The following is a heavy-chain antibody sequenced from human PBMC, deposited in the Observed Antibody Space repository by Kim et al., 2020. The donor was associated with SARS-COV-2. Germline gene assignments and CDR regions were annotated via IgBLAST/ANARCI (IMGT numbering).Heavy chain of an antibody. J-gene: IGHJ4*02. V-gene: IGHV3-23*01. CDR3: AKAASSSSFGSYSVY. Sequence: DSVKGRFTISRDNSKNTLYLQMDSLRAEDTAVYYCAKAASSSSFGSYSVYWGQGTLVTVSS. D-gene: IGHD6-13*01.